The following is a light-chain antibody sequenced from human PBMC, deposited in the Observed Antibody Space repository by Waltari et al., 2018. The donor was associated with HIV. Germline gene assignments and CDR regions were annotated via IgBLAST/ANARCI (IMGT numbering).Light chain of an antibody. CDR2: WAS. CDR1: QSILYSSNNRNY. Sequence: DLVMTQSPDSLAVSLGGRATINCKYSQSILYSSNNRNYLAWYQQKPGQRPKLLIYWASTRESGVPDRFTGNGSGTDFTLTISSLQAEDVAVYYCQQYDSTPLTFGGGTKVEIK. CDR3: QQYDSTPLT. V-gene: IGKV4-1*01. J-gene: IGKJ4*01.